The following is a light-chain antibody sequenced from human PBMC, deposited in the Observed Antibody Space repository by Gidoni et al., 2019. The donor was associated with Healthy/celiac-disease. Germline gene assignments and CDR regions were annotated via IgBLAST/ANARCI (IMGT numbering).Light chain of an antibody. CDR2: GKN. CDR1: SLRSYY. CDR3: NSRDSSGNYWV. J-gene: IGLJ3*02. V-gene: IGLV3-19*01. Sequence: SSELTQDPAVSVALGQTVRITCQGDSLRSYYASWYQQKPGQAPVLVIYGKNNRPSGIPDRFSGSSSGNTASLTITGAQAEDEADYYCNSRDSSGNYWVFGGETKLTVL.